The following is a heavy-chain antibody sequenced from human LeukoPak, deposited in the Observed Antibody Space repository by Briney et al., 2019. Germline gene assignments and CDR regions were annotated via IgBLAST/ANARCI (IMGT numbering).Heavy chain of an antibody. V-gene: IGHV3-20*04. CDR2: IKWNGGST. J-gene: IGHJ6*03. Sequence: GGSLRLSCAASGFTFDDYGMSCVRQAPGKGLEWVSGIKWNGGSTGYADSVKGRFTISRDNAKNSLYLQMNSLRAEDTALYYCARNSGAGYYFYMDVWGKGTAVTVSS. CDR1: GFTFDDYG. CDR3: ARNSGAGYYFYMDV. D-gene: IGHD3-10*01.